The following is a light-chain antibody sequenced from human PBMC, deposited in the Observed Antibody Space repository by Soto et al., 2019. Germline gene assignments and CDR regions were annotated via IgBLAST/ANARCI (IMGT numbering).Light chain of an antibody. J-gene: IGKJ5*01. V-gene: IGKV1-9*01. CDR1: QGIRSF. CDR2: TAS. Sequence: DIQLTQSPSFLSASVGDRVTITCRASQGIRSFLAWYQQKPGKAPKLLIYTASTLQSGVPSRFSGSGSGTEFTLTISSLQPEDFATYYCQHRHSYPITFGQGTRLEIK. CDR3: QHRHSYPIT.